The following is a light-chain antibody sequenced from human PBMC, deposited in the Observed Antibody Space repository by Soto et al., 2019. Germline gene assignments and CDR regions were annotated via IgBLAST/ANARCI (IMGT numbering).Light chain of an antibody. CDR2: NNN. V-gene: IGLV1-44*01. CDR3: CSYSGTYIFAVL. Sequence: QSVLTQPPSASGTPGQRVTISCSGSSSNIGSNTVNWYQQLPGTAPKLLIYNNNQRPSGVPDRFSGSKSGNTASLTISGLQAEDEADYYCCSYSGTYIFAVLFGGGTKLTVL. CDR1: SSNIGSNT. J-gene: IGLJ2*01.